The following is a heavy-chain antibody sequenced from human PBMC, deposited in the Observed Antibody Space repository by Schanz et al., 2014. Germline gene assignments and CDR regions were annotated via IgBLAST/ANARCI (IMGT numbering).Heavy chain of an antibody. J-gene: IGHJ4*02. Sequence: QVQLVQSGAEVKKPGASVRVSCKASGYTFTTYAMSWVRQAPGQGLEWVGWISVYTGNTKYGQKVQGRVTITRDTSASTAYMELSSLRSEDTAVYSCARSAGRDFWSGYYTRFDYWGQGTLVTVSS. V-gene: IGHV1-18*01. CDR2: ISVYTGNT. D-gene: IGHD3-3*01. CDR1: GYTFTTYA. CDR3: ARSAGRDFWSGYYTRFDY.